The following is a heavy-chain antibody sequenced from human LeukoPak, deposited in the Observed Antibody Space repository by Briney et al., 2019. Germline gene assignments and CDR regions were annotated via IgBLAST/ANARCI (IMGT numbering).Heavy chain of an antibody. CDR1: GFTFSSYA. CDR3: ARDPRSYGFPLDY. Sequence: GRSLRLSCAASGFTFSSYAMHWVRQAPGKGLEWVAVISYDGSNKYYADSVKGRFTISRDNSKNTLYLQMNSLRAEDTAVYYCARDPRSYGFPLDYWGQGTLVTVSS. V-gene: IGHV3-30-3*01. J-gene: IGHJ4*02. CDR2: ISYDGSNK. D-gene: IGHD5-18*01.